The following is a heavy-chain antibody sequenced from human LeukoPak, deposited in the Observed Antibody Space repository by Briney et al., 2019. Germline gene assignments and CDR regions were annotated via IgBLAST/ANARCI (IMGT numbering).Heavy chain of an antibody. Sequence: PSETLSLTCTVSGGSISSGGYYWSWIRQHPGRGLEWIGYIYYSRSTYYNPSLKSRVTISVDTSKNQFSLKLSSVTAADTAVYYCAREGGPHCSSTSCYSDYWGQGTLVTVSS. J-gene: IGHJ4*02. V-gene: IGHV4-31*03. CDR3: AREGGPHCSSTSCYSDY. D-gene: IGHD2-2*02. CDR1: GGSISSGGYY. CDR2: IYYSRST.